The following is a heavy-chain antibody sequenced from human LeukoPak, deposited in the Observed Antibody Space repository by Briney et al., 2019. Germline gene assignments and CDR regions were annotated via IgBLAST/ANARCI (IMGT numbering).Heavy chain of an antibody. CDR2: INPNSGGT. CDR3: ARDLSNYYYYGMDV. V-gene: IGHV1-2*02. D-gene: IGHD2-2*01. Sequence: ASVKVSCKASGYTFTGYYMHWVRQAPGQGLEWMGWINPNSGGTNYAQKFQGRVTMTRDTSISTAYMELSRLRSDDTAVYYCARDLSNYYYYGMDVRGQGTTVTVSS. J-gene: IGHJ6*02. CDR1: GYTFTGYY.